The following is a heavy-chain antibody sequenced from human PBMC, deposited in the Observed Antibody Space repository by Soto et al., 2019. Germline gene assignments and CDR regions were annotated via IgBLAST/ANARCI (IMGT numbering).Heavy chain of an antibody. D-gene: IGHD6-19*01. Sequence: SVKVSCKASGGTFSSYTISWVRQAPGQGLEWMGRIIPILGIANYAQKFQGRVTITADKSTSTAYMELSSLRSEDTAVYYCARAVAGTTSLLDYWGQGTLVTVSS. J-gene: IGHJ4*02. CDR2: IIPILGIA. CDR1: GGTFSSYT. CDR3: ARAVAGTTSLLDY. V-gene: IGHV1-69*02.